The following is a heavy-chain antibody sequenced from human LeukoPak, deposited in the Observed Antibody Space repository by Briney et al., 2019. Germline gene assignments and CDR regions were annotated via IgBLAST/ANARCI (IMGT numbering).Heavy chain of an antibody. D-gene: IGHD6-25*01. J-gene: IGHJ4*02. CDR2: VYYGRSP. CDR3: ARSSGTGTFSY. CDR1: GDSISRSTYY. Sequence: SETLPLTCTVSGDSISRSTYYWAWIRQPPGKGLEWIGSVYYGRSPYFNPSLESRATISVDTSKNHFSLKMSSVTAADTAVYYCARSSGTGTFSYWGQGTLVTVSS. V-gene: IGHV4-39*02.